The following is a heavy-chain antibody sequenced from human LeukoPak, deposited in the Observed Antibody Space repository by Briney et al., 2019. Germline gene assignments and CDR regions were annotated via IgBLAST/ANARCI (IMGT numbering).Heavy chain of an antibody. CDR1: GYTFTSYD. V-gene: IGHV1-8*01. CDR2: MNSNSGNT. D-gene: IGHD5-18*01. CDR3: ARGRIQLWTNDY. Sequence: ASVKVSCKASGYTFTSYDINWVRQATGQGLEWMGWMNSNSGNTGYAQKFQGRVTMTRNTSISTAYMELSSLRSEDTAVYYCARGRIQLWTNDYWGQGTLVTVSS. J-gene: IGHJ4*02.